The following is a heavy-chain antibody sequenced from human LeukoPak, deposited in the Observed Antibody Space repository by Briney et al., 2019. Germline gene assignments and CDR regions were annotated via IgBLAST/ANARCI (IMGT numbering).Heavy chain of an antibody. CDR1: GFIFSSYA. J-gene: IGHJ4*02. V-gene: IGHV3-30-3*01. D-gene: IGHD3-10*01. CDR2: ISFDGSNK. Sequence: PGRSLRLSCAASGFIFSSYAVHWVRQAPGKGLEWVAFISFDGSNKYYADSVKGRFTISRDNTKNTLYLQMNSLRAEDAAVYYCARAILPDGSGSCYFDYWGQGTLVTVSS. CDR3: ARAILPDGSGSCYFDY.